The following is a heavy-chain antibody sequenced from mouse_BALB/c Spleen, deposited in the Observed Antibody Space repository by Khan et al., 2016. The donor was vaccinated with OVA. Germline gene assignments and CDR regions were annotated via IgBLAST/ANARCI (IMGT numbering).Heavy chain of an antibody. CDR2: INTYPGEP. D-gene: IGHD2-14*01. CDR3: ARGGYNGTMDF. J-gene: IGHJ4*01. V-gene: IGHV9-3-1*01. CDR1: GFTFTNYG. Sequence: LVESGPELKKPGETVQISCKASGFTFTNYGMNWVRQAPGKGLKWMGWINTYPGEPTFTDDFKGRFAFSLETSASTAYLQINSLKNEDTATYFCARGGYNGTMDFWGQGTSVTVSS.